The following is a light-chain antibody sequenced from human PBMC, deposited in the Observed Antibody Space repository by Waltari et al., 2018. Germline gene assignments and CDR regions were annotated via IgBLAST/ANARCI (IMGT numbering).Light chain of an antibody. CDR2: ETS. J-gene: IGKJ4*01. V-gene: IGKV3-11*01. Sequence: EIVLTQSPATLSLSPGERATLSCRASQSVSTYLAWYQHKPGQAPKLLMYETSRRATGSPARFSGSGSGTDFTLTISSLEAEDFAVYYCQQRGSWPLTFGGGTKVEIK. CDR1: QSVSTY. CDR3: QQRGSWPLT.